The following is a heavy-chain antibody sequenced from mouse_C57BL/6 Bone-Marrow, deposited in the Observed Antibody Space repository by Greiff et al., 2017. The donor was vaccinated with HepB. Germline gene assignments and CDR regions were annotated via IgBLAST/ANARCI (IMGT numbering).Heavy chain of an antibody. Sequence: EVMLVESGGGLVQPGGSLKLSCAASGFTFSDYYMYWVRQTPEKRLEWVAYISNGGGSTYYPDTVKGRFTISRDNAKNTLYLQMSRLKSEDTAMYYCAREGYDGYYNWYFDVWGTGTTVTVSS. CDR1: GFTFSDYY. CDR3: AREGYDGYYNWYFDV. CDR2: ISNGGGST. V-gene: IGHV5-12*01. J-gene: IGHJ1*03. D-gene: IGHD2-3*01.